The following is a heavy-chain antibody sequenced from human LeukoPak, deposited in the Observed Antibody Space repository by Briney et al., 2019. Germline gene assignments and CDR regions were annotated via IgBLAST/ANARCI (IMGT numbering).Heavy chain of an antibody. D-gene: IGHD1-26*01. CDR3: ASSYYGYYYYGMDV. V-gene: IGHV4-34*01. J-gene: IGHJ6*02. Sequence: SETLSLTCAVYGGSFSGYYWSWIRQPPGKGLEWIGEINHSGSTNYNPSLKSRVTISVDTSKNQFSLKLSSVTAADTAVYYCASSYYGYYYYGMDVWGQGTTVTASS. CDR1: GGSFSGYY. CDR2: INHSGST.